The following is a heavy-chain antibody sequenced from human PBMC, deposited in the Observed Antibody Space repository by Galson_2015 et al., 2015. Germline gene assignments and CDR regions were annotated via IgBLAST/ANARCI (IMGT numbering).Heavy chain of an antibody. CDR2: ISYDGSTK. J-gene: IGHJ4*02. V-gene: IGHV3-30-3*01. CDR3: ARRGYSSGWYWGYFDY. D-gene: IGHD6-19*01. CDR1: GFTFSSYA. Sequence: SLRLSCAASGFTFSSYAMHWVRQAPGKGLEWVAVISYDGSTKYYADSVKGRFTISRDNSKNTLYLQMNSLRAEDTAVYYCARRGYSSGWYWGYFDYWGQGTLVTVSS.